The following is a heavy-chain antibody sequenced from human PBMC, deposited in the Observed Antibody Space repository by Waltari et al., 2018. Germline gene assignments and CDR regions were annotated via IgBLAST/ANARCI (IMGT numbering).Heavy chain of an antibody. V-gene: IGHV4-59*13. Sequence: QVQLQESGPGLVKPSETLSLTCPVSGGSISSYYWSWIRPPPRKDTGWNGYIYYSGSTNYNPSLKSRVTISVDTSKNQFSLKLSSVTAADTAVYYCARELGYCSGGSCYSSYYYGMDVWGQGTTVTVSS. CDR3: ARELGYCSGGSCYSSYYYGMDV. J-gene: IGHJ6*02. CDR1: GGSISSYY. D-gene: IGHD2-15*01. CDR2: IYYSGST.